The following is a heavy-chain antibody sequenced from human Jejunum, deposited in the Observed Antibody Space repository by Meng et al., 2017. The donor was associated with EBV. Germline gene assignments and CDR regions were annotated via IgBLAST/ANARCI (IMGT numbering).Heavy chain of an antibody. J-gene: IGHJ4*02. CDR2: ISAYNANT. V-gene: IGHV1-18*04. CDR3: ASGGVVVSGSYYFDY. CDR1: GYTFIGYY. D-gene: IGHD2-21*02. Sequence: QVQLVQSGAELKEPGAAVSVSCTASGYTFIGYYMHWVRQAPGQGLEWMGWISAYNANTNYAQNFQGRVTLTTDTSTNTAYMDLRSLTSDDTALYYCASGGVVVSGSYYFDYWGQGTLVT.